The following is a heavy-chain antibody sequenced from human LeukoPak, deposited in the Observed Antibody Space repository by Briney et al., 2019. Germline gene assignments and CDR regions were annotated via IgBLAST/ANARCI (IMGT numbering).Heavy chain of an antibody. Sequence: GGSLRLSCAASGFTFSDYYMSWIRQAPGKGLEWVSYISSSSSYTNYADSVKGRFTISRDNAKNSLYLQMNSLRAEDTAVCYCARDRNYYGSGTWLYWGQGTLVTVSS. CDR1: GFTFSDYY. CDR2: ISSSSSYT. J-gene: IGHJ4*02. CDR3: ARDRNYYGSGTWLY. V-gene: IGHV3-11*06. D-gene: IGHD3-10*01.